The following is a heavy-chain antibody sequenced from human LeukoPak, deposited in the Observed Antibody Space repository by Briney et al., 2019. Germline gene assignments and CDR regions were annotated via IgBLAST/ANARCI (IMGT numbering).Heavy chain of an antibody. J-gene: IGHJ6*02. D-gene: IGHD5-24*01. V-gene: IGHV4-4*07. Sequence: SETLSLTCTVSGGSISDYYWNWIRQPAGKGLEWIGRIYTSGSTNSHPSLKSRVTMSVDPSKNQFSLKLRSMTAADTAVYHCARDEMAPYGMDVWGQGTTVTVSS. CDR3: ARDEMAPYGMDV. CDR1: GGSISDYY. CDR2: IYTSGST.